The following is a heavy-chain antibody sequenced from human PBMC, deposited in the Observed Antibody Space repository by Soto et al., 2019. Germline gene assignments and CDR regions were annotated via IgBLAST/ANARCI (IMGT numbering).Heavy chain of an antibody. CDR1: GFTFNNYW. V-gene: IGHV3-7*03. CDR2: INRDGSAK. J-gene: IGHJ4*02. Sequence: GGSLRLSCAASGFTFNNYWMTWVRQAPGKGLEWLANINRDGSAKYYVDSVKGRFTISRDNAKNSLYLQINSLRAEDTAVYYCAKDFDYWGQGTLVTVSS. CDR3: AKDFDY.